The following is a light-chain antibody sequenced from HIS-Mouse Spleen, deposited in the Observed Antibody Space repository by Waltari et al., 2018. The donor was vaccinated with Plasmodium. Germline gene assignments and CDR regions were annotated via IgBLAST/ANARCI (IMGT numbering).Light chain of an antibody. CDR3: SSYAGSNNFGV. V-gene: IGLV2-8*01. J-gene: IGLJ1*01. CDR1: SSDVGGYNY. CDR2: EVS. Sequence: QSALTQPPSASGSPGQSVTISCTGTSSDVGGYNYVSWYQQHPGKAPNLMIYEVSKRPAGGPDGCSGSKSGNTASLTVSGLQAEDEADYYCSSYAGSNNFGVFGTGTKVTVL.